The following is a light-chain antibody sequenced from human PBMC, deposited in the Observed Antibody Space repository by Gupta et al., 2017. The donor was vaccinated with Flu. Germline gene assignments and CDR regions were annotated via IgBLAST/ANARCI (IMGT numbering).Light chain of an antibody. V-gene: IGLV2-14*01. CDR2: EVT. J-gene: IGLJ2*01. CDR3: SSYTIGTTRGV. CDR1: NMDIGGYNY. Sequence: QSALTQPASVSGSPGPPITISCTGTNMDIGGYNYVSWYQQHPGKATKLIIHEVTNRPPGVSNRFACSKSGKTASPTLFVLQAEDEAEDDCSSYTIGTTRGVFGGGTKLTVL.